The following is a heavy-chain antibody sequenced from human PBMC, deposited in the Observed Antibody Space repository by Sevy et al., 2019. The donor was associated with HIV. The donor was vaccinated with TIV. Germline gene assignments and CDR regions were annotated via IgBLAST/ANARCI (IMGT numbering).Heavy chain of an antibody. CDR3: ARDPYARRGFDY. Sequence: ASVKVSCKASGYTFNTFTIHWLRQAPGQSLVWMGWLNPGNGNTKSAQHFRGRVTITRDTSARTAYLVLTGLTSEDTAVYFCARDPYARRGFDYWGQGTLVTVSS. CDR2: LNPGNGNT. D-gene: IGHD3-16*01. CDR1: GYTFNTFT. J-gene: IGHJ4*02. V-gene: IGHV1-3*01.